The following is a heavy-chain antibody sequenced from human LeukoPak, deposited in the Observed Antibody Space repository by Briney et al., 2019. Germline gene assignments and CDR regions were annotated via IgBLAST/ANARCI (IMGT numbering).Heavy chain of an antibody. CDR2: IYHNGST. V-gene: IGHV4-4*02. J-gene: IGHJ6*03. Sequence: PSETLSLTCAVSGGSISSSNWWTWVRQPPGKGLEWIGEIYHNGSTNYSPSLKSRVTISVDKSKNQFSLKLSSVTAADTAVYYCARSPAYSGSFLNGYYYYYMDVWGKGTTVTVSS. CDR1: GGSISSSNW. D-gene: IGHD1-26*01. CDR3: ARSPAYSGSFLNGYYYYYMDV.